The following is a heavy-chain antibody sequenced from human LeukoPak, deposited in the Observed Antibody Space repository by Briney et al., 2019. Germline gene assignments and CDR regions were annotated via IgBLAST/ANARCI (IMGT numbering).Heavy chain of an antibody. D-gene: IGHD3-10*01. Sequence: GGSLRLSCAASGFTFSSYEINWVRQAPGKGLEWISYTSNSGRTVYYGDSVKGRFTVSRDNTKNSVYLLMNSLRVEDTAVYYCAREHIRSGSYELDYWGQGTLVTVSS. CDR2: TSNSGRTV. CDR1: GFTFSSYE. V-gene: IGHV3-48*03. J-gene: IGHJ4*02. CDR3: AREHIRSGSYELDY.